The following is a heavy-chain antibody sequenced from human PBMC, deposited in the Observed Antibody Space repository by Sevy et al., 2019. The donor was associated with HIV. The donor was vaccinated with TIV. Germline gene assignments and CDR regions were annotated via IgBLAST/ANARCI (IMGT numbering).Heavy chain of an antibody. D-gene: IGHD2-15*01. CDR1: GGSFSGYY. Sequence: SETLSLTCAVYGGSFSGYYWSWIRQPPGKGLEWIGEINHSGSTNYNPSLKSRVTISVDTSKNQFSLKLSSVTAADTAVYYCARGGYCSGGSCYRIQLWSPYYFDYWGQGTLVTVSS. J-gene: IGHJ4*02. CDR3: ARGGYCSGGSCYRIQLWSPYYFDY. V-gene: IGHV4-34*01. CDR2: INHSGST.